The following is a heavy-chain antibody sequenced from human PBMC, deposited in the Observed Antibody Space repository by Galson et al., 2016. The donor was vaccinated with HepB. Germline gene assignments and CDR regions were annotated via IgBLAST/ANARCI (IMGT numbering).Heavy chain of an antibody. J-gene: IGHJ4*02. D-gene: IGHD3-10*02. CDR2: ISNNGGRI. V-gene: IGHV3-64D*06. Sequence: SLRLSCAASGFTFSRYPMHWVRQAPGKGLEYISDISNNGGRIYYADSVKGRFTISRDNSQNTVFLQMNSLRAEDTAVYYCVKDNDHYVFDLWGQGTLVTVSS. CDR1: GFTFSRYP. CDR3: VKDNDHYVFDL.